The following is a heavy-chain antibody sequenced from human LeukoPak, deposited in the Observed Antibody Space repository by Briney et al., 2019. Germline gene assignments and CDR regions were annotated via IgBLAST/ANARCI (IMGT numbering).Heavy chain of an antibody. CDR3: ARDPTLHCSGGSCYSGFDY. Sequence: SVKVSCKASGGTFSRYAISWVRQAPGQGLEWMGGIIPIFGTANYAQKFQGRVTITADESTSTAYMELSSLRSEDTAVYYCARDPTLHCSGGSCYSGFDYWGQGTLVTVSS. V-gene: IGHV1-69*01. CDR1: GGTFSRYA. J-gene: IGHJ4*02. D-gene: IGHD2-15*01. CDR2: IIPIFGTA.